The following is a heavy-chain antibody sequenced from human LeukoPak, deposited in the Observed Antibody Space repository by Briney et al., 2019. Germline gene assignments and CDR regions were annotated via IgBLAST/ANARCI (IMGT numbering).Heavy chain of an antibody. CDR2: IYWDDDK. J-gene: IGHJ4*02. D-gene: IGHD6-19*01. CDR3: AHIVTVAGTPLFDY. CDR1: GFSLSTSGVG. Sequence: SGPTLVKPTKNLTLTCTVSGFSLSTSGVGVGWIRQPPGKALEWLALIYWDDDKRYSPSLKSRLTITKDTSKNQVVLTMTNMDPVDKAPYCCAHIVTVAGTPLFDYWGQGTLVTVSS. V-gene: IGHV2-5*02.